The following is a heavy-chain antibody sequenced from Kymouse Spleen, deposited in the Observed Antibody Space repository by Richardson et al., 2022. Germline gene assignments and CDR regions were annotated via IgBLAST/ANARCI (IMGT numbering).Heavy chain of an antibody. V-gene: IGHV3-33*01. D-gene: IGHD2-21*02. Sequence: QVQLVESGGGVVQPGRSLRLSCAASGFTFSSYGMHWVRQAPGKGLEWVAVIWYDGSNKYYADSVKGRFTISRDNSKNTLYLQMNSLRAEDTAVYYCAREHIVVVTAILL*LLGPGNPGHRLL. J-gene: IGHJ4*02. CDR1: GFTFSSYG. CDR3: AREHIVVVTAILL*L. CDR2: IWYDGSNK.